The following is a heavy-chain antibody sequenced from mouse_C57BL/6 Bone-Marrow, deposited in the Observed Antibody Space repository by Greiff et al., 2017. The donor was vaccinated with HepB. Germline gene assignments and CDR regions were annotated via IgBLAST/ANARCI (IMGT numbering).Heavy chain of an antibody. CDR2: IDPENGDT. D-gene: IGHD2-3*01. Sequence: EVQLQQSGAELVRPGASVKLSCTASGFNIKDDYMHWVKQRPEQGLEWIGWIDPENGDTEYASKFQGKATITADTSSTTAYLQLSSLTSEDTAVYYCTTLRWLWAWFAYWGQGTLVTVSA. CDR1: GFNIKDDY. CDR3: TTLRWLWAWFAY. J-gene: IGHJ3*01. V-gene: IGHV14-4*01.